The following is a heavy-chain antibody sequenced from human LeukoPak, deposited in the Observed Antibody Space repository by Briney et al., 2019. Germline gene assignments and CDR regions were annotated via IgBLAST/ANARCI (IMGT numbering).Heavy chain of an antibody. CDR1: GFTFTRNW. CDR3: AKRGTPLPYYDY. D-gene: IGHD1-1*01. Sequence: GGSLRLSCVASGFTFTRNWMGWVRQAPGKGLEWVANIRQDGSDTYYVDSVKGRFTISRDNSKNTLYLQMSSLRAEDTAVFYCAKRGTPLPYYDYWGQGALVTVSS. V-gene: IGHV3-7*03. J-gene: IGHJ4*02. CDR2: IRQDGSDT.